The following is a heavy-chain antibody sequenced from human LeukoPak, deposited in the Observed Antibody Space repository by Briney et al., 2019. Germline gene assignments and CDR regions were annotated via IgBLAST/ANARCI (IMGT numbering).Heavy chain of an antibody. Sequence: ETLSLTCAVYGGSFSGYYWSWIRQPPGKGLEWIGSMYRSTNYSPSLKSRITMSVDTSKNQFSLKLSSVTPADTAVYYCARGSGSTTVTPFDFWGQGTMVTVSS. CDR3: ARGSGSTTVTPFDF. CDR2: MYRST. CDR1: GGSFSGYY. D-gene: IGHD4-17*01. V-gene: IGHV4-34*10. J-gene: IGHJ3*01.